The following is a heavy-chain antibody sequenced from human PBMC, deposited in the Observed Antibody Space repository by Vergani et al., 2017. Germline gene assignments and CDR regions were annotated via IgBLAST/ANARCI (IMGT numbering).Heavy chain of an antibody. J-gene: IGHJ6*02. CDR3: ARVMYRDEASTGYRLEGMDI. D-gene: IGHD3-9*01. V-gene: IGHV4-59*13. CDR1: GGSFIPYY. Sequence: QVQLEESGPGLVKPSETLSLTCTVSGGSFIPYYWRWIRKSPGRDLEWIGYIYSTGSTNYNPSLNSRVTMSVDTSKNQFSLKLRSVTAADTAVYFCARVMYRDEASTGYRLEGMDIWGQGTTVTISS. CDR2: IYSTGST.